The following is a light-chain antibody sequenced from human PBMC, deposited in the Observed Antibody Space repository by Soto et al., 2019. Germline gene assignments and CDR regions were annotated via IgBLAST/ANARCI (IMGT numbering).Light chain of an antibody. V-gene: IGLV4-69*01. CDR3: QTWGTGIWV. CDR1: SGHSSYA. J-gene: IGLJ3*02. Sequence: QPVLTQSPSASASLGASVKLTCTLSSGHSSYAIAWHQQQPEKGPRYLMTLNSDGSHSKGDGIPDRFSGSSSGAERYLTISSLQSEDEADYYCQTWGTGIWVFGGGTKLTVL. CDR2: LNSDGSH.